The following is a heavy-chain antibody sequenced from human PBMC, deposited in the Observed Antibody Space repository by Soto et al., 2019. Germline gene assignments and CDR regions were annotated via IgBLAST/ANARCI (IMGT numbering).Heavy chain of an antibody. J-gene: IGHJ4*02. V-gene: IGHV5-51*01. CDR2: IYPGDSGT. D-gene: IGHD3-22*01. Sequence: GESLKISCKGSGYSFPSYWIGWVRQMPGKGLEWMGIIYPGDSGTRYSPSFQGQVTISTDKSISTAFLQWSSLKASDTAMYYCARREDHSSGYYLYNYWGQGTLVTVSS. CDR3: ARREDHSSGYYLYNY. CDR1: GYSFPSYW.